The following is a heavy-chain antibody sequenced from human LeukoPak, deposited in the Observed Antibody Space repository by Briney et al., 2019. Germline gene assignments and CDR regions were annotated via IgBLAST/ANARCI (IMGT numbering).Heavy chain of an antibody. V-gene: IGHV1-18*01. CDR3: ARELYSYGLFYYYYYYMDV. CDR1: GYTFTSYG. D-gene: IGHD5-18*01. CDR2: ISAYNGNT. J-gene: IGHJ6*03. Sequence: ASVKVSCKASGYTFTSYGISWVRQAPGQGLEWMGWISAYNGNTNYAQKLQGRVTMTTDTSTSTAYMELRSLRSDDTAVYYCARELYSYGLFYYYYYYMDVWGKGTTVTVSS.